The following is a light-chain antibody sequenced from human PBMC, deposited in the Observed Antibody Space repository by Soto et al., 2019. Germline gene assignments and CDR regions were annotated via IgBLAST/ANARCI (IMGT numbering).Light chain of an antibody. CDR3: QQYGSSPPWT. CDR2: DAS. Sequence: EIVLTHSPATLSLSPCERAALSSSASQSVSSYLAWYQQKPGQAPRLLIYDASTRATGIPARFSGSGSGTDFTLTISRLEPEDFAVYYCQQYGSSPPWTFGQGTKVDIK. V-gene: IGKV3-20*01. CDR1: QSVSSY. J-gene: IGKJ1*01.